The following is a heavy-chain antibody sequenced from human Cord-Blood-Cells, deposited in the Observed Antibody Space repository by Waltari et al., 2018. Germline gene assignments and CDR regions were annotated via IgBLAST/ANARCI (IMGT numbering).Heavy chain of an antibody. J-gene: IGHJ4*02. CDR1: GGSISSGGYY. Sequence: QVQLQESGPGLVKPSQTLSLTCTVSGGSISSGGYYWSWIRQHPGKGLEWIGYIYYSGSTYYNPALKSRVTISVDTSKNQFSLKLSSVTAADTAVYYCARGGWARGLFDYWGQGTLVTVSS. V-gene: IGHV4-31*03. D-gene: IGHD1-26*01. CDR2: IYYSGST. CDR3: ARGGWARGLFDY.